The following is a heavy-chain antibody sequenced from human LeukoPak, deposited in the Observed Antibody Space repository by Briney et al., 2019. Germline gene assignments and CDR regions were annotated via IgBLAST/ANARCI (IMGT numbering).Heavy chain of an antibody. Sequence: GGSLRLSCAASGFTFSSYAMHWDRQAPGKGLEWVAVISYDGSNKYYADSVKGRFTISRDNSKNTLYLQMNSLRAEDTAVYYCARDVYSSSISPWFDPWGQGTLVTVSS. CDR3: ARDVYSSSISPWFDP. D-gene: IGHD6-6*01. V-gene: IGHV3-30-3*01. CDR2: ISYDGSNK. CDR1: GFTFSSYA. J-gene: IGHJ5*02.